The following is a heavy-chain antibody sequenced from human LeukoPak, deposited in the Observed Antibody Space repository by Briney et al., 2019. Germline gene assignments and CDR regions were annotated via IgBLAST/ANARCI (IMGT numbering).Heavy chain of an antibody. CDR2: IYYSGNT. Sequence: SETLSLTCTVSGGSIFSSNSYWGWIRQPPGKGLEWIGSIYYSGNTYYNASLKSRVTISVDTSKNQFSLKLNSVTAADTAVYYCARQFYGDSPHDYWGQGTLVTVSS. V-gene: IGHV4-39*01. CDR1: GGSIFSSNSY. J-gene: IGHJ4*02. CDR3: ARQFYGDSPHDY. D-gene: IGHD4-17*01.